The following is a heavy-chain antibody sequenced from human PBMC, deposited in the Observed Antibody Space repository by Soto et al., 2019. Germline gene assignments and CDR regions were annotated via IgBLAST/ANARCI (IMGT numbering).Heavy chain of an antibody. CDR3: ARQSQAAPGAFDI. CDR1: GGTFSSYA. Sequence: ASVKVSCKASGGTFSSYAISWVRQAPGQGLEWMGGIIPIFGIANYAQKFQGRVTITADESTSTAYMELSSLRSEDTAVYYCARQSQAAPGAFDIWGQGTMVTVSS. J-gene: IGHJ3*02. CDR2: IIPIFGIA. D-gene: IGHD6-13*01. V-gene: IGHV1-69*13.